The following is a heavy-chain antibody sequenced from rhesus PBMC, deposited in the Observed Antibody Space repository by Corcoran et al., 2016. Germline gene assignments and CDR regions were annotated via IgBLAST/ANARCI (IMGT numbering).Heavy chain of an antibody. CDR3: ARDFGAAPTDY. D-gene: IGHD6-43*01. CDR2: INGDTAGT. CDR1: GGSIRGHY. Sequence: QVQLQESGPGLVRPSETLSLTCAVSGGSIRGHYWSWIRQPPGKGLEWIGNINGDTAGTNYNPSLKSRVTISKDTSKNQFSLNLSSVTAADTGLYYCARDFGAAPTDYWGQGVLVTVSS. J-gene: IGHJ4*01. V-gene: IGHV4-81*01.